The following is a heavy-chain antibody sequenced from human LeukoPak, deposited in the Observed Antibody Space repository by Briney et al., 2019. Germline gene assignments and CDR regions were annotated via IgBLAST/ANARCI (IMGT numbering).Heavy chain of an antibody. J-gene: IGHJ4*02. Sequence: PGGSLRLSCEVSGFTLRSYAIHWVRQAPGKWLQGVAFISYDAAVKYYADSVRGRFTVSRDNSKNTLSLQMNSLRPEDTAVYYCARDFSTWYSIDYWGRGTLVTVSS. CDR3: ARDFSTWYSIDY. D-gene: IGHD2-15*01. V-gene: IGHV3-30-3*01. CDR2: ISYDAAVK. CDR1: GFTLRSYA.